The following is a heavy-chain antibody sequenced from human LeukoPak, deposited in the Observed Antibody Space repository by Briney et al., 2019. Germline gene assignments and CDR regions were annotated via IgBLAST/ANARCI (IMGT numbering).Heavy chain of an antibody. CDR2: ISGSGGST. V-gene: IGHV3-23*01. J-gene: IGHJ4*02. Sequence: GGSLRLSCAASGFTFSSYAMSWVRQAPGKGLEWVSAISGSGGSTYYADSVKGRFTISRDDSKNTLYLQMNSLRAEDTAVYYCAKDHLYYYDSSGIADYWGQGTLVTVSS. D-gene: IGHD3-22*01. CDR1: GFTFSSYA. CDR3: AKDHLYYYDSSGIADY.